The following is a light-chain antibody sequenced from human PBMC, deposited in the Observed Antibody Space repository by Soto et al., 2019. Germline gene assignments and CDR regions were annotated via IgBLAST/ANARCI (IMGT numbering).Light chain of an antibody. CDR2: GSS. CDR3: RQFNNWPWT. J-gene: IGKJ1*01. V-gene: IGKV3-15*01. CDR1: QSVRSSF. Sequence: IGMKKSPATLRVFAGERATLSCTASQSVRSSFLAWYQQKPGQAPRLLIYGSSARATGIPARFSGSGSGTEITLTSSIRQSEDFALYFSRQFNNWPWTFGQGTKVDI.